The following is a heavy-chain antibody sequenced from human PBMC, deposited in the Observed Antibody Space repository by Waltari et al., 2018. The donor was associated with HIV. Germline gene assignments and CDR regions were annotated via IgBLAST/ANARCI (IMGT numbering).Heavy chain of an antibody. J-gene: IGHJ4*02. Sequence: QVQLVESGGGVVQPGRSLRLSCAASGFPFSSYAMYWVRQAPGKGLEGVAVISYDGSNKYYVDSVKGRFTISRDNSKNTLYLQMNSLRTEDTAVYYCARGGMPIVLRGYFDYWGQGTLVTVSS. D-gene: IGHD3-22*01. CDR3: ARGGMPIVLRGYFDY. V-gene: IGHV3-30-3*01. CDR1: GFPFSSYA. CDR2: ISYDGSNK.